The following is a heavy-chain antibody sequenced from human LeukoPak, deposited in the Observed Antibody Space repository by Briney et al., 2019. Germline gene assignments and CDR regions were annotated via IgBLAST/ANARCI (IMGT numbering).Heavy chain of an antibody. CDR1: GFTISSSY. D-gene: IGHD4/OR15-4a*01. CDR2: IYGADTI. J-gene: IGHJ4*02. CDR3: ARGVRGAYFDY. Sequence: GGSLRLSCAASGFTISSSYMSWVRQVPGKGLEWVSCIYGADTIYYADFVKDRFTISRDSNRNILYLQMNSLSAEDPAVYYCARGVRGAYFDYWGQGTLVTVSS. V-gene: IGHV3-66*01.